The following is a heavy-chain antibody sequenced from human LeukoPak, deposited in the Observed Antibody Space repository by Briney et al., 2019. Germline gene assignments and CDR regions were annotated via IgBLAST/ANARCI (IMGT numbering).Heavy chain of an antibody. CDR3: AKDWFDDSSGYSYYYYYYMDV. CDR1: GFTFSSYG. V-gene: IGHV3-33*06. CDR2: IWYDGSNK. J-gene: IGHJ6*03. Sequence: PGGSLRLSCAASGFTFSSYGMHWVRQAPGKGLEWVAVIWYDGSNKYYADSVKGRFTISRDNSKNTLYLQMNSLRAEDTAVYYCAKDWFDDSSGYSYYYYYYMDVWGKGTTVTVSS. D-gene: IGHD3-22*01.